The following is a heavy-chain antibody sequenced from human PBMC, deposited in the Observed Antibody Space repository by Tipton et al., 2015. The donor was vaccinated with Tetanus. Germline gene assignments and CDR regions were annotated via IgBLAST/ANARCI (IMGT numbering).Heavy chain of an antibody. J-gene: IGHJ6*02. CDR2: TYYRSKWFN. CDR1: GDSVSSNTMA. Sequence: GLVKPSQTLSLTCAISGDSVSSNTMAWNWIRQTPSRGLEWLGRTYYRSKWFNDYAVSLRGRITVNADTSRNQFSLQLNSVIPEDAAVYYCARDPGLSVDFWGQGTTVTVSS. V-gene: IGHV6-1*01. D-gene: IGHD6-19*01. CDR3: ARDPGLSVDF.